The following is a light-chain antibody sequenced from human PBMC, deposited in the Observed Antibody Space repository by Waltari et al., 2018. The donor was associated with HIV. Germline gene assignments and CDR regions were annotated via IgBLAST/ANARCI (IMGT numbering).Light chain of an antibody. V-gene: IGKV4-1*01. CDR3: HQYYATPQT. J-gene: IGKJ1*01. Sequence: DIVLTQSPDSLAVSLGERATINCKSSQSVLYSSNKENYLAWYQHKPGQPPKLLIYWASTRETVVPERFSGSGSGTDFTLTISGLQAEDVAVYYCHQYYATPQTFGQGTRVEIK. CDR1: QSVLYSSNKENY. CDR2: WAS.